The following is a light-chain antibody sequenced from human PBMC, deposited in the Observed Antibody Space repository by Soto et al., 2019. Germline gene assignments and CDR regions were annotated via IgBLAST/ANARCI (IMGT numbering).Light chain of an antibody. V-gene: IGLV9-49*01. CDR3: GADHGCGSNFVYV. CDR1: SGYSNYK. CDR2: VGTGGIVG. Sequence: QSVLTQPPSASASLGASVTLTCTLSSGYSNYKVDWYQQRPGKGPRFVMRVGTGGIVGSKGDGIPDRFSVLGSGLNRYMTIKNIQEEDESDYHGGADHGCGSNFVYVFGTGTKLTVL. J-gene: IGLJ1*01.